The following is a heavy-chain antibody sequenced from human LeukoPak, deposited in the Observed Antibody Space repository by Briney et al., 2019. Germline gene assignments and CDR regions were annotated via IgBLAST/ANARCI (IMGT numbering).Heavy chain of an antibody. J-gene: IGHJ5*02. CDR1: GFTFSSYE. CDR3: ARPPGSLRSPSP. D-gene: IGHD5-12*01. V-gene: IGHV3-48*03. CDR2: ISSSGSTI. Sequence: PGGSLRLSCAASGFTFSSYEMNWVRQAPGKGLEWVSYISSSGSTIYYADSVKGRFTISRDNAKNSLYLQMNSLRAEDTAVYYCARPPGSLRSPSPWGQGTLVTVSS.